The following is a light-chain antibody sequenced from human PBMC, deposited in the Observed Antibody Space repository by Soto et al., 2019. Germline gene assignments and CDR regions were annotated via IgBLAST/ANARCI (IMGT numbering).Light chain of an antibody. J-gene: IGLJ2*01. CDR1: TSNIGSNS. V-gene: IGLV1-44*01. CDR2: TNN. CDR3: AAWDDNLRGVL. Sequence: QSVLTQPPSASGTPGQRVTISCSGSTSNIGSNSVSWYQQLPGTAPKLLISTNNLRPSGVPDRFSGSKSGTSASLAISGLQSDDEADYYCAAWDDNLRGVLFGGGTKLTVL.